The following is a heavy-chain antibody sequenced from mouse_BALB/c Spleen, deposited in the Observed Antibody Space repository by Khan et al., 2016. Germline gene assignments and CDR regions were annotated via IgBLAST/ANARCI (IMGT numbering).Heavy chain of an antibody. J-gene: IGHJ4*01. V-gene: IGHV3-2*02. Sequence: EVQLVESGPGLVKPSQSLSLTCTVTGYSITSDYAWNWIRQFPGNKLEWMGYITYSGSTTYNPSLKSRISITRDTSKNQFFLQLSSVTTDDTATYYSANMDYWGQGSSVTVSS. CDR1: GYSITSDYA. CDR3: ANMDY. CDR2: ITYSGST.